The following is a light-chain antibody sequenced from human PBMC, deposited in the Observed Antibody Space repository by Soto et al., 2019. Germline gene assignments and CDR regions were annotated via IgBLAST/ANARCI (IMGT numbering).Light chain of an antibody. V-gene: IGLV3-1*01. CDR2: QDT. J-gene: IGLJ2*01. Sequence: SYELTQPPSVSVSPGQTAIITCSGDKLGNKFSAWYQQKPGQSPVMVIYQDTKLPSGIPERFSGSNSGDTATLTISGTRTIDEADYYCQAWVRNTVIFGGGTKVTVL. CDR1: KLGNKF. CDR3: QAWVRNTVI.